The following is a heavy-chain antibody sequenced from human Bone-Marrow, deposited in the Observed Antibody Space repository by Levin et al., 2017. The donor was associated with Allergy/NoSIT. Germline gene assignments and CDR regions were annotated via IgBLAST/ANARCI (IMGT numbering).Heavy chain of an antibody. D-gene: IGHD3-10*01. CDR1: GFTFSSYG. CDR3: AKDGVPHYYGSGVIWKSLPNPKHKKLMYYYYGMDV. CDR2: ISYDGSNK. V-gene: IGHV3-30*18. Sequence: GESLKISCAASGFTFSSYGMHWVRQAPGKGLEWVAVISYDGSNKYYADSVKGRFTISRDNSKNTLYLQMNSLRAEDTAVYYCAKDGVPHYYGSGVIWKSLPNPKHKKLMYYYYGMDVWGQGTTVTVSS. J-gene: IGHJ6*02.